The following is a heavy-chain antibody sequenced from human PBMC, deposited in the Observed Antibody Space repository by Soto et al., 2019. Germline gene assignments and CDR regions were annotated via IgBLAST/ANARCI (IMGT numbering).Heavy chain of an antibody. Sequence: QAQLVQSGAEVKKPGSSVNVSCKASGGTFSSYAISWVRQAPGQGLEWMGGIIPIFDTANYALKFQGRVTISAADSTSTAYMELSSLRSEDTAVYYCARHDCISSSCYYYYYYGMDVWGQGTTVTVSS. CDR2: IIPIFDTA. CDR3: ARHDCISSSCYYYYYYGMDV. J-gene: IGHJ6*02. V-gene: IGHV1-69*12. D-gene: IGHD2-2*01. CDR1: GGTFSSYA.